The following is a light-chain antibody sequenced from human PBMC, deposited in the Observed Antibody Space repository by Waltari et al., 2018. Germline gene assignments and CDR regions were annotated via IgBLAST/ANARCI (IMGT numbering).Light chain of an antibody. Sequence: QSALNQPASVSGSPGQSTTIPCTGTSSDVGGYNYVSWYQQHPGKAPKLMIYDVSNRPSGVSNRFSGSKSGNTASLTISGLQAEDEADYYCSSFTSSSTWVFGGGTKLTVL. CDR1: SSDVGGYNY. CDR3: SSFTSSSTWV. V-gene: IGLV2-14*01. J-gene: IGLJ3*02. CDR2: DVS.